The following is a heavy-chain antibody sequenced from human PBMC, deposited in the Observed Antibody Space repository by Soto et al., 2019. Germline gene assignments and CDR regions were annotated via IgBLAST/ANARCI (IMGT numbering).Heavy chain of an antibody. D-gene: IGHD1-26*01. Sequence: QITLKESGPTLVKPTQTLTLTCTFSGFSLPTDRVGVGWIRQPPGKALEWLAVIYWDDSKTYRPSLKSRLTITKDTSINQVALTMTDMDPVDTATYYCAHAYGGRSLYWGQGTLVTVSS. CDR2: IYWDDSK. J-gene: IGHJ4*02. CDR3: AHAYGGRSLY. V-gene: IGHV2-5*02. CDR1: GFSLPTDRVG.